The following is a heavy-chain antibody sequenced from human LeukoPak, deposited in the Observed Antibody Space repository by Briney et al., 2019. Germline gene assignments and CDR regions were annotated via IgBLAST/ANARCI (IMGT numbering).Heavy chain of an antibody. CDR3: ARDRDSSGWYHNYYGMDV. V-gene: IGHV1-69*01. D-gene: IGHD6-19*01. CDR2: IIPIFGTA. CDR1: GGTFSSYA. Sequence: SVKVSCKPSGGTFSSYAMSGVRQAPGQGLAWMGGIIPIFGTANYAQKFQGRVTITADESTSTAYMELSSLRSEDTAVYYCARDRDSSGWYHNYYGMDVWGQGTTVTVSS. J-gene: IGHJ6*02.